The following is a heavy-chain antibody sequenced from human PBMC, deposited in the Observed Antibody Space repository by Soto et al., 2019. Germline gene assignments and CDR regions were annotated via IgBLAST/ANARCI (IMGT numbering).Heavy chain of an antibody. CDR1: GFTFSSYA. V-gene: IGHV3-23*01. J-gene: IGHJ3*02. CDR2: ISGSGGST. CDR3: AKDIKPPMVVVTDAFDI. D-gene: IGHD3-22*01. Sequence: GGSLRLSCAASGFTFSSYAMSWVRQAPGKGLEWVSAISGSGGSTYYADSVKGRFTISRDNSKNTLYLQMNSLRAEDTAVYYCAKDIKPPMVVVTDAFDIWGQGTMVTVSS.